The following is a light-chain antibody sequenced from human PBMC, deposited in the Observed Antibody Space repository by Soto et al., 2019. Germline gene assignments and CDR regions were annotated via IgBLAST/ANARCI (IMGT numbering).Light chain of an antibody. CDR2: DVS. CDR1: SSDVGGYNY. Sequence: QSALTQPASVSGSPGQPSTISGTGTSSDVGGYNYVSWYQQEPGKAPKLMICDVSNRPSGVSNRFSGSKSGNTASLTISGLHAEYEADYYCSSYTSGTTFVFGTGTKLTVL. V-gene: IGLV2-14*01. J-gene: IGLJ1*01. CDR3: SSYTSGTTFV.